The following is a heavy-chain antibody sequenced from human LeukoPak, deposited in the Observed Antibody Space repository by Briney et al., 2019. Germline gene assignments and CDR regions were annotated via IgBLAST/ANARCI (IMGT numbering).Heavy chain of an antibody. D-gene: IGHD1-26*01. V-gene: IGHV1-18*01. Sequence: ASVKVSCKASGYTFTSYGIIWVRQAPGQGLEWMGWISAYNGNTNYAQKLQGRVTMTTDTSTSTAYMELRSLRSDDTAVYYCARVSELLWELDYWGQGTLVTVSS. J-gene: IGHJ4*02. CDR1: GYTFTSYG. CDR3: ARVSELLWELDY. CDR2: ISAYNGNT.